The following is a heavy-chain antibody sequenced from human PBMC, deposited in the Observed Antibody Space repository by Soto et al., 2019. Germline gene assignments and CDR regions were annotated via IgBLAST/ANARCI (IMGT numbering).Heavy chain of an antibody. CDR3: AGWFTIFGVVIPPNWYDP. CDR1: GGCISSSSYY. J-gene: IGHJ5*02. CDR2: IYYSGST. D-gene: IGHD3-3*01. Sequence: PSETLSLTCTVSGGCISSSSYYWGWIRQPPGKGLEWIGSIYYSGSTYYNPSLKSRVTISVDTSKNQFSLKLSSVTAADTAVYYCAGWFTIFGVVIPPNWYDPWGQGTLVTVSS. V-gene: IGHV4-39*01.